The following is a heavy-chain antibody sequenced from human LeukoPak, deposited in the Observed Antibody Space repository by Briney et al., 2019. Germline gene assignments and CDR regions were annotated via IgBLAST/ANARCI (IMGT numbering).Heavy chain of an antibody. CDR3: ARGRYCSADICTGGDSFDI. J-gene: IGHJ3*02. Sequence: SETLSLTCTVSGGSISNYYWSWIRQPAGKGLEWIGRKYARGSSNYNPPVQSRVTMSVDTSKNQFSLKLRSVTAADTAVYYCARGRYCSADICTGGDSFDIWGRGTMVSVSP. CDR1: GGSISNYY. V-gene: IGHV4-4*07. D-gene: IGHD2-15*01. CDR2: KYARGSS.